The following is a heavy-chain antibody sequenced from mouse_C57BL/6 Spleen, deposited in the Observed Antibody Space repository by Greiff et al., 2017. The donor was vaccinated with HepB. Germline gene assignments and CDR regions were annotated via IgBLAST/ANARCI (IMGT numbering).Heavy chain of an antibody. CDR1: GFTFSSYA. V-gene: IGHV5-4*01. CDR3: AREDPFDY. J-gene: IGHJ2*01. Sequence: EVHLVESGGGLVKPGGSLKLSCAASGFTFSSYAMSWVRQTPEKRLEWVATISDGGSYTYYPDNVKGRFTISRDNAKNNLYLQMSHLKSEDTAMYYCAREDPFDYWGQGTTLTVSS. CDR2: ISDGGSYT.